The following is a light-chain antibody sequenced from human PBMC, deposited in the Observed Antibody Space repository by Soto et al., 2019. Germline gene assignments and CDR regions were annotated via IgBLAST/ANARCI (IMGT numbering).Light chain of an antibody. CDR3: QQHNNWPLT. CDR1: QSVSNK. V-gene: IGKV3-15*01. CDR2: DVS. Sequence: VMTQSPGTMSVSPGERATLTCRASQSVSNKLAWYQQKRGQAPRLLIYDVSTRATGVPTRFSGSGSGTEFTLTISSLQSEDFAVYYCQQHNNWPLTFGGGAKVEI. J-gene: IGKJ4*01.